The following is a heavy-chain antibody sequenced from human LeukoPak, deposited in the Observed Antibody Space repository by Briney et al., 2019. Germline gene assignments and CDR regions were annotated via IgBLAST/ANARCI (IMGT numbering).Heavy chain of an antibody. CDR3: ARDVGRGGEGTFDY. Sequence: SSETLSLTCTVSGGSIDSTDYFWAWVRQPPGKGLEWLGNIYYTGSTYYNPSLKSRVTMSVDTSKNQFSLKLSSVTAADTAVYYCARDVGRGGEGTFDYWGQGTLVTVSS. V-gene: IGHV4-39*07. CDR2: IYYTGST. CDR1: GGSIDSTDYF. J-gene: IGHJ4*02. D-gene: IGHD3-10*01.